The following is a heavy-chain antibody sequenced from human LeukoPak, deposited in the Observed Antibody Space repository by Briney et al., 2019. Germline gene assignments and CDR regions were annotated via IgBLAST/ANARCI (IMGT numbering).Heavy chain of an antibody. CDR2: IKSKTDGGTT. D-gene: IGHD5-12*01. V-gene: IGHV3-15*01. J-gene: IGHJ4*02. CDR1: GFTFSNAW. Sequence: GGSLRLSCAASGFTFSNAWMSWVRQAPGKGLEWVGRIKSKTDGGTTDYAAPVKGRFTISRDDSKNTLYLQMNSLKTEDTAVYYCTTDRGGYDPFDYWGQGTLVTVSS. CDR3: TTDRGGYDPFDY.